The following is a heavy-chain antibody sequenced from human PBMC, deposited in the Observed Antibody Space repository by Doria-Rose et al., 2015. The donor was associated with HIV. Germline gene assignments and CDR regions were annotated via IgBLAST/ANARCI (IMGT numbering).Heavy chain of an antibody. J-gene: IGHJ4*02. CDR1: GYTFSAYA. D-gene: IGHD6-13*01. Sequence: SGYTFSAYAIHWVRQAPGQRLEWMGWLNVGNGDTRYSRKFQDRVTITSDTSANTGYMALSSLRSEDTAVYYCARIHSLSSSSLRHWGQGTLVTVSS. CDR3: ARIHSLSSSSLRH. CDR2: LNVGNGDT. V-gene: IGHV1-3*01.